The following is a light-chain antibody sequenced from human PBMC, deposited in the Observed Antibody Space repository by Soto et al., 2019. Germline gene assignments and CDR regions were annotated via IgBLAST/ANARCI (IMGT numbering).Light chain of an antibody. CDR2: DVS. J-gene: IGLJ1*01. CDR3: CSYAGAFTYV. V-gene: IGLV2-11*01. Sequence: QSVLTQPRSVSGSPGHSVTISCTGTSSDVGGYSYVSWYQQHPGKAPKLMISDVSKRPSGVPDRFSGSKFGNTASLTISGLQAVDEADYYCCSYAGAFTYVFGSGTKLTVL. CDR1: SSDVGGYSY.